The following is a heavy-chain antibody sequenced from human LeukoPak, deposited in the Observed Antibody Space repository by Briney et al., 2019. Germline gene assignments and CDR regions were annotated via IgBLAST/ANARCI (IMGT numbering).Heavy chain of an antibody. CDR1: GESFSGYY. J-gene: IGHJ4*02. CDR2: IIDTGST. D-gene: IGHD3-3*01. CDR3: ARGLASGYPPIPFDY. Sequence: SETLSLTCAVYGESFSGYYWTWIRQPPGKGLEWIGEIIDTGSTKYNSSLKSRVTLSVDTSKNEFSLNLTSVTAADTAVYYCARGLASGYPPIPFDYWGQGTLVTVSS. V-gene: IGHV4-34*12.